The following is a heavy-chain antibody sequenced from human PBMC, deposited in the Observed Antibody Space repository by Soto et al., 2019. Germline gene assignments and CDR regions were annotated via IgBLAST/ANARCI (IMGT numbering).Heavy chain of an antibody. D-gene: IGHD6-6*01. CDR3: ARARGSSSKYYGMDV. J-gene: IGHJ6*02. CDR1: ECTFSSYA. Sequence: AAMKVSCKSTECTFSSYAISCVRQATGQGLEWMGGIIPIFGTANYAQKFQGRVTITADESTSTAYMELSSLRSEDTAVYYCARARGSSSKYYGMDVWGQGTTVTVS. CDR2: IIPIFGTA. V-gene: IGHV1-69*13.